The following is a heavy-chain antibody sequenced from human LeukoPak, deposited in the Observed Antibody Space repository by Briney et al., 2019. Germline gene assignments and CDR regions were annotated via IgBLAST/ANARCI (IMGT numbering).Heavy chain of an antibody. CDR1: GFNFSTYW. CDR2: IKEDGSEI. J-gene: IGHJ4*02. D-gene: IGHD3-10*01. V-gene: IGHV3-7*01. CDR3: VTDQTGRHPYFFDY. Sequence: GGSLRLSCAASGFNFSTYWMTWVRQVPGKGLEWVANIKEDGSEIYYVDAVKGRFSISRDNAKTSLYLQINNLSVADTAVYYCVTDQTGRHPYFFDYWGQGTLVTVSS.